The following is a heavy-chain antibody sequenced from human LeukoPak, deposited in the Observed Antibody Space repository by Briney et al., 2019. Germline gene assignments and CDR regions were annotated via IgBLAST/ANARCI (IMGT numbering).Heavy chain of an antibody. D-gene: IGHD3-22*01. CDR3: ARGVRQWLNNWFDP. J-gene: IGHJ5*02. CDR1: GGSFSGYY. V-gene: IGHV4-34*01. CDR2: INHSGST. Sequence: PETLSLTCVVYGGSFSGYYWSWIRQPPGKGLEWIGEINHSGSTNYNPSLKSRVTISVDTSKNQFSLGLSSVTAADTAVYYCARGVRQWLNNWFDPWGQGTLVTVSS.